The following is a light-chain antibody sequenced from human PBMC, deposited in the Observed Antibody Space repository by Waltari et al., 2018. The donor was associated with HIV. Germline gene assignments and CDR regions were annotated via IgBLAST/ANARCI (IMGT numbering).Light chain of an antibody. CDR2: AAS. CDR1: QSIRSW. CDR3: QQGNSFPRT. Sequence: DVQITQSPSFVSASVGDRVIITCRASQSIRSWLAWYQQKPGKAPKLLIYAASTLQIGVPSRFSGSGSGTDFTLTISSLQPEDFATYYCQQGNSFPRTFGQGTKVEIK. J-gene: IGKJ1*01. V-gene: IGKV1-12*01.